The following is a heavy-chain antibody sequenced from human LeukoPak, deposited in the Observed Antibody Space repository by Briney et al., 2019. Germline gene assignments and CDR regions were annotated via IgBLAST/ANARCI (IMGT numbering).Heavy chain of an antibody. CDR2: TNPNSGNT. Sequence: ASVKVSCKASGYTFTSYDINWVRQATGQGLEWMGWTNPNSGNTGYAQKFQGRVTMTRNTSISTAYMELSSLRSEDTAVYYCARTLGDCSSTSCYWYNWFDPWGQGTLVTVSS. V-gene: IGHV1-8*01. J-gene: IGHJ5*02. CDR3: ARTLGDCSSTSCYWYNWFDP. CDR1: GYTFTSYD. D-gene: IGHD2-2*01.